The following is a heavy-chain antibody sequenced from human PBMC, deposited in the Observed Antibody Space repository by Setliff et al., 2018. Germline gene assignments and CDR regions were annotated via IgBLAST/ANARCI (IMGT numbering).Heavy chain of an antibody. Sequence: LRLSCAASGFTFNTYAMSWVRQPPGKGLEWVSSISDTALGIYYADSVRGRFTISRDNSKNTLSLQMNGLRAEDTAVYYCARDPNGDFVGAFDPWGQGIRVTVSS. CDR1: GFTFNTYA. D-gene: IGHD4-17*01. CDR3: ARDPNGDFVGAFDP. CDR2: ISDTALGI. V-gene: IGHV3-23*01. J-gene: IGHJ5*02.